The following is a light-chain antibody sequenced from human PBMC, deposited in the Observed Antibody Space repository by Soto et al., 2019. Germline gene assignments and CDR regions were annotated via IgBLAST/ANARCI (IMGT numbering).Light chain of an antibody. CDR2: GNS. Sequence: QSVLTHPPSVSGAPGQRVTISCTGSSSNIGAGYDVHWYQQLPGTAPKLLIYGNSNRPSGVPDRFSGSKSGTSASLAITGLHADYYCATWDDSLKTYVFGNGTKVTVL. CDR1: SSNIGAGYD. V-gene: IGLV1-40*01. J-gene: IGLJ1*01. CDR3: DSLKTYV.